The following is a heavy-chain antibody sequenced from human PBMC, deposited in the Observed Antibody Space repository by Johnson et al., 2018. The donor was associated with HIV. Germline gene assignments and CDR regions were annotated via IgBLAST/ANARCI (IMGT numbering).Heavy chain of an antibody. CDR1: GFTFDDYD. Sequence: VQLVESGGGVVRPGGSLRLSCAASGFTFDDYDMSWVRQAPGKGLEWVSGINWNGGSTGYADSVKGRFTISRDTAKHSLYLQMNSLRAGATAVYCCARGGWKWYLLGDDAFDIWCEWTMVTFSS. D-gene: IGHD1-26*01. CDR3: ARGGWKWYLLGDDAFDI. V-gene: IGHV3-20*04. J-gene: IGHJ3*02. CDR2: INWNGGST.